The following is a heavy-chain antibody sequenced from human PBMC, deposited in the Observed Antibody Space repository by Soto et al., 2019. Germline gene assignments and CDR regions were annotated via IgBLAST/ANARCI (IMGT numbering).Heavy chain of an antibody. CDR2: IIPMFGTP. CDR1: GGSFRRNG. J-gene: IGHJ6*02. V-gene: IGHV1-69*13. Sequence: SVKVSCEASGGSFRRNGISWVRQAPGQGLEWMGGIIPMFGTPNYGQKFRGRVTNNADESTSTAYMDRSSLRSDDTAIYYFVRGTRDCSIFSYYTPQRSFYYGMDVWGQGTTVTVSS. CDR3: VRGTRDCSIFSYYTPQRSFYYGMDV. D-gene: IGHD3-10*01.